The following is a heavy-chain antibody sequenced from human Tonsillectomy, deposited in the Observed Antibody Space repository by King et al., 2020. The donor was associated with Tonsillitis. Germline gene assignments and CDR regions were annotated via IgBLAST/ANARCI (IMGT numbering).Heavy chain of an antibody. V-gene: IGHV1-2*02. CDR1: GYTFTGYY. J-gene: IGHJ3*02. Sequence: VQLVESGAEVKKPGASVKVSCKASGYTFTGYYMHWLRQAPGQGLEWMGWSNPNSGGTNYAQKFQGRGTMTRDTSISTAYMELSRLRSDDTAVYYCAREPYSSSWDDAFDIWGQGTMVTVSS. CDR2: SNPNSGGT. D-gene: IGHD6-13*01. CDR3: AREPYSSSWDDAFDI.